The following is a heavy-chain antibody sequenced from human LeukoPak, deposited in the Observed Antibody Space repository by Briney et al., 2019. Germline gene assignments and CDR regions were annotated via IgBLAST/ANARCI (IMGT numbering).Heavy chain of an antibody. D-gene: IGHD6-13*01. Sequence: QAGGSLRLSCAASGFTVSSNYMSWVRQAPGKGLEWVSVIYSGGSTYYADSVKGRFTISRDNSKNTLYLQMNSLRAEDTAVYYCASRIAAAGTPRWGWFDPWGQGTLVTVSS. V-gene: IGHV3-66*02. CDR2: IYSGGST. CDR3: ASRIAAAGTPRWGWFDP. J-gene: IGHJ5*02. CDR1: GFTVSSNY.